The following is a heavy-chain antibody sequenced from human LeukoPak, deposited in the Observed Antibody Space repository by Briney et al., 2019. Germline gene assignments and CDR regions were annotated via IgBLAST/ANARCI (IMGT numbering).Heavy chain of an antibody. Sequence: SQTLSLTCAVSGGSISSGGYSWSWIRQPPGKGPEWIGYVYHSGSTYYNPSLKSRVTISVDRSKNQFSLKLSSVTAADTAVYYCAGQPDYDILTGYSDWGQGTLVTVSS. J-gene: IGHJ4*02. CDR3: AGQPDYDILTGYSD. CDR1: GGSISSGGYS. V-gene: IGHV4-30-2*01. D-gene: IGHD3-9*01. CDR2: VYHSGST.